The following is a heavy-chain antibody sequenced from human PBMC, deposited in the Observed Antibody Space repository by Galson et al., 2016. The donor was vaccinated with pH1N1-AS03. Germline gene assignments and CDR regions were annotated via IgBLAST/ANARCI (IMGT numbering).Heavy chain of an antibody. CDR3: ARGGLSGGYIDS. Sequence: SVKVSCKAPGDTLSSYTVNWVRQAPGQGLEWMGGIIALVGSTSYAPKLHGRVAMTADDSTNTAYMELASLTSEDTAVYYCARGGLSGGYIDSWGPGTLVTVSS. CDR1: GDTLSSYT. CDR2: IIALVGST. J-gene: IGHJ4*02. D-gene: IGHD3-10*01. V-gene: IGHV1-69*13.